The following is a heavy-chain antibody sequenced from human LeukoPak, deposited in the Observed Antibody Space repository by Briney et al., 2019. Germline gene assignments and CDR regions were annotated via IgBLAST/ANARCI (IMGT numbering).Heavy chain of an antibody. CDR3: ARAGIAARRHAFDI. CDR1: GGSISSYY. V-gene: IGHV4-59*01. D-gene: IGHD6-6*01. Sequence: SETLSLTCTVSGGSISSYYWSWIRQPPGKGLEWIGYIYYSGSTNYNPSLKSRVTISVDTSKNQFSLKLSSVTAADTAVYYCARAGIAARRHAFDIRGQGTMVTVSS. J-gene: IGHJ3*02. CDR2: IYYSGST.